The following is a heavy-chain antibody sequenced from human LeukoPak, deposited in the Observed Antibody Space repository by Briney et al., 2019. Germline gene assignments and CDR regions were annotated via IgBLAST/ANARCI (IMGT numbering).Heavy chain of an antibody. CDR3: ARNGDQYYYGAGSLGEIDY. D-gene: IGHD3-10*01. Sequence: PSETLSLTCTVSGDSISSTNNYWGWIRQPPGKGLEWVGNFYYSGSTYYNPSLKSRVTISVDTSKNQFSLKLSSVTAADTAVYYCARNGDQYYYGAGSLGEIDYWGQGTLVTVSS. CDR1: GDSISSTNNY. V-gene: IGHV4-39*01. J-gene: IGHJ4*02. CDR2: FYYSGST.